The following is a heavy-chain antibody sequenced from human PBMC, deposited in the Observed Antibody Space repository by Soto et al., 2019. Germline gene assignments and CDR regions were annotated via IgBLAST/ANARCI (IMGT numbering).Heavy chain of an antibody. D-gene: IGHD3-10*01. V-gene: IGHV1-46*01. CDR1: GYTFTSYY. J-gene: IGHJ6*02. CDR2: INPSGGST. Sequence: ASVKVSCKASGYTFTSYYMHWVRQAPGQGLEWMGIINPSGGSTSYAQKFQGRVTMTRDTSTSTVYMELSSLRSEDTAVYYCARDREPSITMALRYYGMDFWGQGTTVTAP. CDR3: ARDREPSITMALRYYGMDF.